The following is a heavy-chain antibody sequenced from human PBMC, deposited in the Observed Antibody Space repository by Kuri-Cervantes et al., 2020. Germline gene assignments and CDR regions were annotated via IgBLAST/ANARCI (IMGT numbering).Heavy chain of an antibody. V-gene: IGHV4-31*02. CDR3: ARGPIWFGEDGMDV. CDR1: GGSISSGGYY. J-gene: IGHJ6*02. D-gene: IGHD3-10*01. Sequence: SQTLSLTCAVSGGSISSGGYYWSWIRQHPGKGLEWIGYIYYSGSTYYNPSLKSRVTISVDTSKNQFSLKLSSVTAADTAVYYCARGPIWFGEDGMDVWGQGTTVTVSS. CDR2: IYYSGST.